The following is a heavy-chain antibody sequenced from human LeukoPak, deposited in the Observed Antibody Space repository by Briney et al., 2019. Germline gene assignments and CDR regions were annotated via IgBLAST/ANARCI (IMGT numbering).Heavy chain of an antibody. D-gene: IGHD6-19*01. Sequence: PGRSLRLSCAASGFTFDDYAMHWVRQAPGKGLEWVSGISWNSGSIDYADSVKGRFTISRDNAKNSLYLQMNSLRAEDTALYYCAKAQYLDSSGWYGVNWFDPWGQGTLVTVSS. V-gene: IGHV3-9*01. CDR3: AKAQYLDSSGWYGVNWFDP. CDR1: GFTFDDYA. J-gene: IGHJ5*02. CDR2: ISWNSGSI.